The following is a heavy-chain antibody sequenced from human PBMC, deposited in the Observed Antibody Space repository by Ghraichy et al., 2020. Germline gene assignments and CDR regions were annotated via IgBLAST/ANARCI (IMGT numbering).Heavy chain of an antibody. D-gene: IGHD2/OR15-2a*01. CDR3: VRGFRPHYWYFDH. V-gene: IGHV5-51*01. CDR2: IYPGDSDT. J-gene: IGHJ2*01. Sequence: GESLNISCEASGYDFVGHWIGWVRQTPGKGLQWMGVIYPGDSDTRYSASFQGQITISADKSITNAYLQWSSLKASDTGMYYCVRGFRPHYWYFDHWGRGTLVTVSS. CDR1: GYDFVGHW.